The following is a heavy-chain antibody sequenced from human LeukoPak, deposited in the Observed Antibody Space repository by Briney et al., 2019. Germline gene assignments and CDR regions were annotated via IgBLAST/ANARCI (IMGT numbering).Heavy chain of an antibody. J-gene: IGHJ5*02. V-gene: IGHV4-59*12. CDR1: GDSISSYY. Sequence: SETLSPTCTVSGDSISSYYWNWIRQPPGKGLEWIGSILNSGSTNYNPSLRSRVTISVDTSKNEFSLRVKSVTAADTAVYYCARRPSGANWFDPWGQGTLVTVSS. D-gene: IGHD4-17*01. CDR3: ARRPSGANWFDP. CDR2: ILNSGST.